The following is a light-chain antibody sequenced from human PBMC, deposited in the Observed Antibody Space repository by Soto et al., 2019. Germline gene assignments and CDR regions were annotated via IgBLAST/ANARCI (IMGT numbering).Light chain of an antibody. CDR3: QQYNPSYT. CDR2: DAS. CDR1: QSISSW. J-gene: IGKJ2*01. V-gene: IGKV1-5*01. Sequence: DIQMTQSPSTLSASVGDRVTITCRASQSISSWLAWYQQKPGKAPKLLIYDASSLESGVPSRFSGSGSGTEFTLTISSLQPDDFATYYCQQYNPSYTFGQGTKLEIK.